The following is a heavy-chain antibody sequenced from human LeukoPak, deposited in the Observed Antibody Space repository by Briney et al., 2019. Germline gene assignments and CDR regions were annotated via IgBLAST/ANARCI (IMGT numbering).Heavy chain of an antibody. D-gene: IGHD3-10*01. CDR2: ISYDGSNK. CDR3: ASPPYASAYY. CDR1: GFTFSSYA. V-gene: IGHV3-30*04. Sequence: GGSLRLSCVASGFTFSSYAMHWVRQAPGKGLEWVAVISYDGSNKYYADSVKGRFTISRDNSKNTLYLQMNSLRAEDTAVYYCASPPYASAYYWGQGTLVIVSS. J-gene: IGHJ4*02.